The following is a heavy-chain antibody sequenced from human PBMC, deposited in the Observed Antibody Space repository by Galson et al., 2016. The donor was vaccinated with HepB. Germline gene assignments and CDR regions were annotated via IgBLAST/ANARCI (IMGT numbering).Heavy chain of an antibody. CDR3: ARVVGRGVYDGRFDY. CDR2: TYYRSKWYN. V-gene: IGHV6-1*01. J-gene: IGHJ4*02. D-gene: IGHD5/OR15-5a*01. Sequence: CAISGDSVSSNSAAWNWIRQSPSRGLKWLGRTYYRSKWYNDYAESVKSRITINPDTSKNQFSLQLNSVTPEDTAVYYCARVVGRGVYDGRFDYWGQGILVTVSS. CDR1: GDSVSSNSAA.